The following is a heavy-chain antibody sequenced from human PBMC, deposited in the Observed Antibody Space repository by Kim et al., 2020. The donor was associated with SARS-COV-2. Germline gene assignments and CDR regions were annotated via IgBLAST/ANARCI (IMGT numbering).Heavy chain of an antibody. CDR1: GYTFTSYY. D-gene: IGHD6-19*01. CDR3: ARGGRLAVAGTTNYFDY. Sequence: ASVKVSCKASGYTFTSYYMHWVRQAPGQGLEWMGIINPSGGSTSYAQKFQGRVTMTRDTSTSTVYMELSSLRSEDTAVYYCARGGRLAVAGTTNYFDYWGQGTLVTVSS. CDR2: INPSGGST. J-gene: IGHJ4*02. V-gene: IGHV1-46*01.